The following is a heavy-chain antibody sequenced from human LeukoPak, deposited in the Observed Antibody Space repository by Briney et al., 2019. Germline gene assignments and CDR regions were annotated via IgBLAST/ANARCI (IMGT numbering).Heavy chain of an antibody. J-gene: IGHJ4*02. D-gene: IGHD2-21*01. Sequence: GASVKVSCKASGYTFTGYYMHWVRQAPGQGREWMGWINPNSGGTNYAQKFQGRVTMTRDTSISTAYMELSRLRSDDTAVYYCARSPHSAYCGGDCYIDYWGPGTLVTVSS. CDR2: INPNSGGT. CDR3: ARSPHSAYCGGDCYIDY. V-gene: IGHV1-2*02. CDR1: GYTFTGYY.